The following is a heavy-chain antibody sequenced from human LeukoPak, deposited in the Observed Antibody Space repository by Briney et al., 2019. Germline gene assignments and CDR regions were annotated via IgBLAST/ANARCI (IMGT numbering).Heavy chain of an antibody. V-gene: IGHV4-4*07. J-gene: IGHJ5*02. CDR2: IYTSGST. CDR1: GGSISSYY. D-gene: IGHD3-22*01. Sequence: SETLSLTCTVSGGSISSYYWSCIRQPAGKGLEWIGRIYTSGSTNYSPSLKSRVTMSVDTSKNQFSLKLSSVTAADTAVYYCARVNYYDSGAYYPGWFDPWGQGTLVTVSS. CDR3: ARVNYYDSGAYYPGWFDP.